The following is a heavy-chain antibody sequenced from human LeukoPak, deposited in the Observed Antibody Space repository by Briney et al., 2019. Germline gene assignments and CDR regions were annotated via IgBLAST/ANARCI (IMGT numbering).Heavy chain of an antibody. V-gene: IGHV5-51*01. CDR1: GYSFTNHW. D-gene: IGHD1-26*01. J-gene: IGHJ4*02. CDR2: IYPGDSDT. CDR3: ARFSLSGANDY. Sequence: GESLKISCKGPGYSFTNHWIGWVRQMPGKGLEWMGIIYPGDSDTRYSPSLQGQVTISAAKSITTAYLQWSSLKASDTAMYYCARFSLSGANDYWGQGTLVTVSS.